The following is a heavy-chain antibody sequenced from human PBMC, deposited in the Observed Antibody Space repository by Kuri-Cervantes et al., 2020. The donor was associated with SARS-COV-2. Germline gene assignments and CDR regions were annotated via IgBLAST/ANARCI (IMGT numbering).Heavy chain of an antibody. CDR3: AKPSGNYHDAFDI. Sequence: ESLKISCTVSGGSISSSSHYWGWIRQPPGKGLEWIGNIYYSGRTYYSPSLKSRVTISVDTSKNQFSLKLSSVTAADTAVYYCAKPSGNYHDAFDIWGQGPMVTVSS. V-gene: IGHV4-39*01. J-gene: IGHJ3*02. CDR2: IYYSGRT. CDR1: GGSISSSSHY. D-gene: IGHD1-26*01.